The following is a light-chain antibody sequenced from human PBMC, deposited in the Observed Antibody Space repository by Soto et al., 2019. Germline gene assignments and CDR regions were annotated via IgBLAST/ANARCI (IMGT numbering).Light chain of an antibody. V-gene: IGKV3D-15*01. CDR2: DAS. Sequence: EMVVTQSPATLSVSPGERVTLSCRTSQDVSSKLAWYQQKPGQPPSLLIYDASTRATGTPARFSGSGSGTEFTLAVSSLSSEDYALYFCQQYIRWPLTFGGGTKVEIK. CDR1: QDVSSK. J-gene: IGKJ4*01. CDR3: QQYIRWPLT.